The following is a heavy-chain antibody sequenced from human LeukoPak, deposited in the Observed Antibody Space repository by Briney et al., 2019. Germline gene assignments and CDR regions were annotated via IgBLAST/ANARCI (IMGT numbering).Heavy chain of an antibody. V-gene: IGHV3-23*01. CDR3: AILPGYSSSWYEVDY. CDR2: ISGSGGST. D-gene: IGHD6-13*01. Sequence: GGSLRLSCAASGFTFSSYAISWVRQASGKGLEWVSGISGSGGSTYYADSVKGRFTISRDNSKNTLYLQMNSPRAEDTAVYYCAILPGYSSSWYEVDYWGQGTLVTVSS. CDR1: GFTFSSYA. J-gene: IGHJ4*02.